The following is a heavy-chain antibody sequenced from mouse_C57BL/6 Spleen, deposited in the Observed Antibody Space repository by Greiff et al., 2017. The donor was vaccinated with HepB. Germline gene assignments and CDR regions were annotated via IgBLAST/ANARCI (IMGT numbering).Heavy chain of an antibody. D-gene: IGHD3-3*01. V-gene: IGHV1-55*01. Sequence: QVQLQQPGAELVKPGASVKMSRKASGYTFTSYWITWVKQRPGQGLEWIGDIYPGSGSTNYNEKFKSKATLTVDTSSSTAYMQLSSLTSEDSAVYYCARGGTVYAMDYWGQGTSVTVSS. CDR2: IYPGSGST. CDR1: GYTFTSYW. J-gene: IGHJ4*01. CDR3: ARGGTVYAMDY.